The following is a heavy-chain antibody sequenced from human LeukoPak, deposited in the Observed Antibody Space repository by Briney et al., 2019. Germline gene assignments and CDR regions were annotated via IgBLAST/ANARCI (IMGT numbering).Heavy chain of an antibody. CDR3: ARVVRGDCQTETCFSWFDH. Sequence: ASVKASCKAPGYTFTTHAITWLRQAPGQGPEWMGWTSPNNAKTDATQHFQGRVSMTTDTSTSTAYMELRRLRSDDTAVYYCARVVRGDCQTETCFSWFDHWGQGTLVIVSS. CDR2: TSPNNAKT. CDR1: GYTFTTHA. J-gene: IGHJ5*02. D-gene: IGHD3-10*02. V-gene: IGHV1-18*01.